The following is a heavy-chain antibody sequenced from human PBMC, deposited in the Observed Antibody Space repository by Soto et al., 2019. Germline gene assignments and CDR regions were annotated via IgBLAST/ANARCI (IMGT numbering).Heavy chain of an antibody. J-gene: IGHJ6*01. CDR2: ISYDGINK. D-gene: IGHD6-19*01. Sequence: GGSLRLSCAACGFTFSSYSIHWVRQAPCKGLEWVAVISYDGINKYYADSVKGRFTISRANSKNTLYLQMNSLRAEDTAVYYSTRDSNEIAVAGPHYYYYGMDGWGRRTKVTVCS. V-gene: IGHV3-30-3*01. CDR1: GFTFSSYS. CDR3: TRDSNEIAVAGPHYYYYGMDG.